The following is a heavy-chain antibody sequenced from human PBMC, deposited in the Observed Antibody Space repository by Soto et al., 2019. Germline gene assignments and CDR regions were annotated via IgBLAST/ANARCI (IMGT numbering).Heavy chain of an antibody. Sequence: QVQLVQSGAEVKKPGASVKVSCKASGYTFTSYGISWVRQAPGQGLEWMGWISAYNGNTNYAQKLQGRVTMTTDTTTSPAYRELRSLRSDDTAVYYCARDAYYDFWSGYYLQPSTVYYYGMDVWGQGTTVTVSS. V-gene: IGHV1-18*01. CDR3: ARDAYYDFWSGYYLQPSTVYYYGMDV. CDR2: ISAYNGNT. J-gene: IGHJ6*02. CDR1: GYTFTSYG. D-gene: IGHD3-3*01.